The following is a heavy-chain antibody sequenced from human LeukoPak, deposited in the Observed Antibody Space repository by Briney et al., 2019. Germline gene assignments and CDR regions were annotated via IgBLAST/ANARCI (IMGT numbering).Heavy chain of an antibody. Sequence: GGSLRLSCAASGFTFSSYAMSCVRQAPGKGLEWGSAISGSGGSTYYADSVKGRFTISRDNSKNTLYLQMNSLRAEDTAVYYCAKESPDYYDSSGYYYSEYDYWGQGTLVTVSS. V-gene: IGHV3-23*01. CDR2: ISGSGGST. J-gene: IGHJ4*02. CDR1: GFTFSSYA. D-gene: IGHD3-22*01. CDR3: AKESPDYYDSSGYYYSEYDY.